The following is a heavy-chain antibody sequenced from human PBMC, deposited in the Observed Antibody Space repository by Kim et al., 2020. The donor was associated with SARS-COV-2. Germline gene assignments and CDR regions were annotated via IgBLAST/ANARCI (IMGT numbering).Heavy chain of an antibody. V-gene: IGHV3-21*01. CDR3: AMYSSGWTAYYYYCMDV. CDR1: GFTFSSYS. CDR2: IRSSSSYI. J-gene: IGHJ6*02. D-gene: IGHD6-25*01. Sequence: GGSLRLSCAASGFTFSSYSMNWVRQAPGKGLEWVSSIRSSSSYIYYADSVKGRFTISRDNAKNSLYLQMNSLRAEDTAVYYCAMYSSGWTAYYYYCMDVWGQGTTVTVSS.